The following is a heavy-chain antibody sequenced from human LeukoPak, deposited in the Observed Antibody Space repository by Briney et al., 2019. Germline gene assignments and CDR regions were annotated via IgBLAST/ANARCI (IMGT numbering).Heavy chain of an antibody. J-gene: IGHJ4*02. CDR1: GFTFSSYW. CDR2: IKEDGNEI. V-gene: IGHV3-7*01. CDR3: ATARGWLHFDY. Sequence: PGGSLRLPCAASGFTFSSYWMNWARQAPGKGREWVANIKEDGNEINYIDSVKGRYTISRDNAKNLLYLQMNSLRAEDTAVYFGATARGWLHFDYWGQGTLVTVSS. D-gene: IGHD5-24*01.